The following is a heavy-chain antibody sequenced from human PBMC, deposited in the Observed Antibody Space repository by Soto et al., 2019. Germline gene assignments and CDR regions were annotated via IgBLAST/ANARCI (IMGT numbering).Heavy chain of an antibody. Sequence: GGSLRLSCAASGFTFSSYSMNWVRQAPGKGLEWVSSISSSSSYIYYADSVKGRFTISRDNAKNSLYLQMNSLRAEDTAVYYCARDPFADGSGRPEWGQGTLVTVSS. CDR2: ISSSSSYI. D-gene: IGHD3-10*01. CDR1: GFTFSSYS. J-gene: IGHJ4*02. V-gene: IGHV3-21*01. CDR3: ARDPFADGSGRPE.